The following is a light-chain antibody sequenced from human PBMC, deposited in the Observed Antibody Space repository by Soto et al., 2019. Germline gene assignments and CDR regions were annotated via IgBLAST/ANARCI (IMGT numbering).Light chain of an antibody. Sequence: IQMTQSPSTLSASVGDRVTITCRASQSISSWLAWYQQKPGKAPKLLIYKASSLESGVPSRFSGSGSGTDFTLTISSLQPDDFATYYCQQYNSSFGGGTKVEIK. CDR1: QSISSW. J-gene: IGKJ4*01. CDR3: QQYNSS. V-gene: IGKV1-5*03. CDR2: KAS.